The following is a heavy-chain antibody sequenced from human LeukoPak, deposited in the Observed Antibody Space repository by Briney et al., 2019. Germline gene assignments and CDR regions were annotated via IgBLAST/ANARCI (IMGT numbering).Heavy chain of an antibody. J-gene: IGHJ6*03. Sequence: GRSLRLSCAASGFTFSSYAMHWVRQAPGKGLEWVAVISYDGSNKYYADSVKGRFTISRDNSKNTLYLQMNSLRAEDTAVYYCARVDSYYYYMDVWGKGTTVTVSS. CDR2: ISYDGSNK. V-gene: IGHV3-30-3*01. D-gene: IGHD3-22*01. CDR1: GFTFSSYA. CDR3: ARVDSYYYYMDV.